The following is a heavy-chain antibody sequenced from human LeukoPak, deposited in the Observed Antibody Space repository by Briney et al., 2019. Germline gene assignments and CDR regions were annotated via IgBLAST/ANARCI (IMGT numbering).Heavy chain of an antibody. CDR3: ARETCSSSDCDHVDSYFYGMDV. CDR2: IPPILGIA. J-gene: IGHJ6*02. V-gene: IGHV1-69*10. CDR1: GGTFTSYA. Sequence: GASVKVSCKASGGTFTSYAISWVRQAPGQGLEWMGRIPPILGIANYAQKFRGRVTITTDRSTTTVYMELSGLRSEDTAVYYCARETCSSSDCDHVDSYFYGMDVWGQGTTVTVSS. D-gene: IGHD2-2*01.